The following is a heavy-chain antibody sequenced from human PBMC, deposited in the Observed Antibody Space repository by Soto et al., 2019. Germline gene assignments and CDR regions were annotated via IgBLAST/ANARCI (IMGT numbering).Heavy chain of an antibody. CDR1: GFTFSSYA. J-gene: IGHJ3*02. V-gene: IGHV3-23*01. Sequence: PGGSLRLSCAASGFTFSSYAMSWVRQAPGKGLEWVSAISGSGGSTNYADSVKGRFTISRDNSKNTLYLQMNSLRAEDTAVYYCAKGLYGSGSIDAFDIWGQGTMVTVSS. CDR2: ISGSGGST. CDR3: AKGLYGSGSIDAFDI. D-gene: IGHD3-10*01.